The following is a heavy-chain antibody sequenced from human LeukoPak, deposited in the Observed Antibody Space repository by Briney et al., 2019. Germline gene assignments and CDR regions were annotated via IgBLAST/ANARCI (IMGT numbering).Heavy chain of an antibody. CDR3: ARDFAAPPGTDDY. Sequence: GGSLRLSCAASGFTFSSYGMHWVRQAPGKGLEWVAFIRFDGTEKYYINSVKGRFTVSRDNSKNTLYLQMNSLRAEDTAVYYCARDFAAPPGTDDYWGQGTLVTVSS. CDR1: GFTFSSYG. D-gene: IGHD1-26*01. J-gene: IGHJ4*02. V-gene: IGHV3-30*02. CDR2: IRFDGTEK.